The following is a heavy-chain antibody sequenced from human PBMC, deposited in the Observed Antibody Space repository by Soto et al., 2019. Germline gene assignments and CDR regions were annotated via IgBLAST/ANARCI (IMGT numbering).Heavy chain of an antibody. Sequence: SETLSLTCTVSGGSISSSTYYWGWIRQSPGKGLEWIGSIHYSGITYYNPSLKSRVTISLDTSKNQFSLKLSSVTAAYTAVYYCARGSSIAGLYYGMDVWGQGTTVT. CDR3: ARGSSIAGLYYGMDV. CDR1: GGSISSSTYY. D-gene: IGHD6-6*01. V-gene: IGHV4-39*07. CDR2: IHYSGIT. J-gene: IGHJ6*02.